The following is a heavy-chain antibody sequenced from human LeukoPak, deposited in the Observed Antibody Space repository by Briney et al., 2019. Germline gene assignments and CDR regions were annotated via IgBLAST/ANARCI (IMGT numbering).Heavy chain of an antibody. CDR1: GFTFSSHN. J-gene: IGHJ5*02. D-gene: IGHD2-15*01. CDR2: ISDSSITM. CDR3: ARDGGFCSGGFCYRLFDP. V-gene: IGHV3-48*04. Sequence: PGGSLRLSCAASGFTFSSHNMVWVRQPPGKGLEWISYISDSSITMYYADSVKGRFTISRDNAKNSQYLQMNSLRAEDTAVYYCARDGGFCSGGFCYRLFDPWGQGTLVTVSS.